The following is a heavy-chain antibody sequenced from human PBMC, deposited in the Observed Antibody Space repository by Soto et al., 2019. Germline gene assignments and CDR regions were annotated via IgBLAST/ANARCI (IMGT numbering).Heavy chain of an antibody. D-gene: IGHD5-18*01. CDR3: ARDRQLWSYFDY. J-gene: IGHJ4*02. Sequence: GGSLRLSCAASGFTFSSYGMHWVRQAPGKGLEWVAVIWYDGSNKYYADSVKGRFTISRDNSKNTLYLQMNSLRAEDTAVYYCARDRQLWSYFDYWGQGTLVTVSS. V-gene: IGHV3-33*01. CDR1: GFTFSSYG. CDR2: IWYDGSNK.